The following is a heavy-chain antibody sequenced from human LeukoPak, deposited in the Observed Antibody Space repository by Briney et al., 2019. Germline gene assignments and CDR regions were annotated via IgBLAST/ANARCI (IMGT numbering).Heavy chain of an antibody. J-gene: IGHJ3*01. CDR2: IDPKSGGT. CDR1: GYTLTEKH. CDR3: ARELGTNAFDV. D-gene: IGHD7-27*01. Sequence: ASVKVSCKASGYTLTEKHLYWVRQAPGQGLEWMGWIDPKSGGTSFAQNFQGRLTMTRDTSINTAYMELSRLTSDDTTVYYCARELGTNAFDVWGQGTMVTVSS. V-gene: IGHV1-2*02.